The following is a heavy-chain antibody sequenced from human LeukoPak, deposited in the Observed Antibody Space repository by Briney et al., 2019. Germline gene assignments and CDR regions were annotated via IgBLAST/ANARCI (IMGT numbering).Heavy chain of an antibody. CDR2: INPNSGGT. J-gene: IGHJ5*02. CDR1: GGTFSSYA. CDR3: ARSRAAHHNWFDP. D-gene: IGHD3-10*01. V-gene: IGHV1-2*02. Sequence: ASVKVSCKAAGGTFSSYAISWVGQAPGQGLEWMGWINPNSGGTNYAQKFQGRVTMTRDTSISTAYMELSRLRSDDTAVYYCARSRAAHHNWFDPWGQGTLVTVSS.